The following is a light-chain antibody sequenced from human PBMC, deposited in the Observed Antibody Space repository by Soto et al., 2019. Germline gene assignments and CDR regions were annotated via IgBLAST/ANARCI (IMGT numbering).Light chain of an antibody. V-gene: IGKV1-33*01. Sequence: DIQMTQSPSSQSSSVGDRVTITCQASQDTSNYLNWYQQKPGKAPKLLIYDASNLETGVPSRFSGSESGTDFTFTISSLQPEDIATYYCQQYDNLPLTFGGGTKVDIK. CDR2: DAS. J-gene: IGKJ4*01. CDR1: QDTSNY. CDR3: QQYDNLPLT.